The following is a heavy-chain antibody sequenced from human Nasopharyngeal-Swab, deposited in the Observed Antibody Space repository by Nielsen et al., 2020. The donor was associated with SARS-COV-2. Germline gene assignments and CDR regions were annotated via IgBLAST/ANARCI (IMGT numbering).Heavy chain of an antibody. CDR1: GYTFTSYY. Sequence: ASVKVSCKASGYTFTSYYMHWARQAPGQGLEWMGIINPSGGSTSYAQKFQGRVTMTRDTSTSTVYMELSSLRSEDTAVYYCARGSLRFLEWSYYYYYMDVWGKGTTVTVSS. CDR2: INPSGGST. CDR3: ARGSLRFLEWSYYYYYMDV. V-gene: IGHV1-46*01. D-gene: IGHD3-3*01. J-gene: IGHJ6*03.